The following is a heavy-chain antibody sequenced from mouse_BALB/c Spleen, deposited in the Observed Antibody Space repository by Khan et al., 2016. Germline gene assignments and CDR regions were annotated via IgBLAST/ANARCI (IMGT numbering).Heavy chain of an antibody. CDR2: INTYTGEP. J-gene: IGHJ2*01. D-gene: IGHD1-3*01. CDR3: ARSGDNYDFDY. Sequence: IRWGQSGPELKKPGETVKISCKASGYTFTNYGMNWVKQAPGKGLKWMGWINTYTGEPTYTDDFKGRFAFSLETSASTAYLQIINLKNEDKATYFCARSGDNYDFDYWGQGTTLTVSS. CDR1: GYTFTNYG. V-gene: IGHV9-1*02.